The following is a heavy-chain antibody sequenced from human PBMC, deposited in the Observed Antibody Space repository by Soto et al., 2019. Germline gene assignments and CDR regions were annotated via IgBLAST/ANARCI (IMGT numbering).Heavy chain of an antibody. Sequence: QVQLVESGGGVVPPGRSLRLSCAASEFTFNRHAMHWVRQAPGKGREWVAVISHDGRIKYYADSVKGRFTISRDNSMNTLDLQMNSLRAEDTAIYFCARVSGHVYATLHGPFDYWGQGTLVTVSS. V-gene: IGHV3-30*04. J-gene: IGHJ4*02. CDR2: ISHDGRIK. CDR3: ARVSGHVYATLHGPFDY. D-gene: IGHD2-8*01. CDR1: EFTFNRHA.